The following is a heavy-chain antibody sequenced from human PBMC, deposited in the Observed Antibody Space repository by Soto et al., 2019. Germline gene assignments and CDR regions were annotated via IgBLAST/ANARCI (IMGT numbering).Heavy chain of an antibody. Sequence: ASVKVSCKASGYTFTSYDINWVRQATGQGLEWMGWMNPNSGNTGYAQKFQGRVTMTRNTSISTAYMELSSLRSADTAVYYCARVTDSSDYYYDGHGFQHWGQGTLVTVSS. CDR2: MNPNSGNT. D-gene: IGHD3-22*01. V-gene: IGHV1-8*01. J-gene: IGHJ1*01. CDR3: ARVTDSSDYYYDGHGFQH. CDR1: GYTFTSYD.